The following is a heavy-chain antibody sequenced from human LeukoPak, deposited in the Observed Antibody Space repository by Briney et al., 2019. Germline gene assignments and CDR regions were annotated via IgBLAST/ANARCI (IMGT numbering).Heavy chain of an antibody. V-gene: IGHV4-59*01. CDR1: GGSINNSY. D-gene: IGHD3-22*01. CDR2: IYYSGST. J-gene: IGHJ3*02. CDR3: ACLTTADAFDI. Sequence: SETLSLTCTVSGGSINNSYWTWIRQPPGKGLEWIGHIYYSGSTNYSPSLKSRVTISVDTSKNQFSLKLSSVTAADTAVYYCACLTTADAFDIWGQGTKVTVSS.